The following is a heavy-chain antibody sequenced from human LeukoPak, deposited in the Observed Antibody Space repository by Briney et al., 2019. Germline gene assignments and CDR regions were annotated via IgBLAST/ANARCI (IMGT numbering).Heavy chain of an antibody. J-gene: IGHJ4*02. CDR2: INPNSGGT. D-gene: IGHD5-24*01. V-gene: IGHV1-2*02. CDR3: AHSKMATIPPFDY. CDR1: GYTFTGYY. Sequence: ASVKVSFKASGYTFTGYYMHWVRQAPGQGLEWMGWINPNSGGTNYAQKFQGRVTMTRDTSISTAYMELSRLRSDDTAVYYCAHSKMATIPPFDYWGQGTLVTVSS.